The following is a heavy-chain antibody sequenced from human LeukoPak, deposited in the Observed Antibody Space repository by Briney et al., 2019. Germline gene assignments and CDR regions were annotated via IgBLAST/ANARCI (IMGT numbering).Heavy chain of an antibody. CDR3: ARATLPSRLLWFGESSTDNWFDP. D-gene: IGHD3-10*01. Sequence: GGSLRLSCAASGFTFSSYGMHWVRQAPGKGLEWVAVIWYDGSNKYYADSVKGRFTISRDNSKNTLYLQMNSLRAEDTAVYYCARATLPSRLLWFGESSTDNWFDPWGQGTLVTVSS. CDR2: IWYDGSNK. CDR1: GFTFSSYG. J-gene: IGHJ5*02. V-gene: IGHV3-33*01.